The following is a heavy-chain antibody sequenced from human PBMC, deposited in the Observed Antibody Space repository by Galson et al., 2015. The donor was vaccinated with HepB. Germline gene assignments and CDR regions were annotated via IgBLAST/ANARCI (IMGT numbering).Heavy chain of an antibody. Sequence: SLRLSCAASGFTFSSYAMSWVRQAPGKGLEWVSAISGSGGSTYYADSVKGRFTISRDNSKNTLYLQMNSLRAEDTAVYYCARAKAIAVAGTGFDYWGQGTLVTVSS. CDR2: ISGSGGST. D-gene: IGHD6-19*01. CDR3: ARAKAIAVAGTGFDY. J-gene: IGHJ4*02. CDR1: GFTFSSYA. V-gene: IGHV3-23*01.